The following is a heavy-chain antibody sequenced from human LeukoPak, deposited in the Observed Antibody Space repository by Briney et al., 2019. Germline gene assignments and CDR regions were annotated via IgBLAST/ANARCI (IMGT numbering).Heavy chain of an antibody. V-gene: IGHV3-30*18. Sequence: PGRSLRLSCAASGFTFNSDNMHWVRQAPGKGLEWVAVISSDGSNNCYADSVKGRFTISRDNSRNTLYLQMNSLIAEDTAVYYCAKDRSSTWSFDYWRQGTLVTVSS. CDR2: ISSDGSNN. J-gene: IGHJ4*02. CDR1: GFTFNSDN. CDR3: AKDRSSTWSFDY. D-gene: IGHD6-13*01.